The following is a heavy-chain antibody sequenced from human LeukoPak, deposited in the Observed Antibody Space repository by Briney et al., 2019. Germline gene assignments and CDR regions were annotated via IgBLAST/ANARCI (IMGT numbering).Heavy chain of an antibody. Sequence: PGTSLRLSCAASGFTFNTFPMHWVRQAPGEGLEWVSIIYSGGSTYYADSVKGRFTISRDNSKNTLHLQMRSLRADDTAVYYCGSSPYVWGIDHWGQGTPVTVSS. CDR2: IYSGGST. J-gene: IGHJ4*02. V-gene: IGHV3-53*01. CDR1: GFTFNTFP. D-gene: IGHD3-16*01. CDR3: GSSPYVWGIDH.